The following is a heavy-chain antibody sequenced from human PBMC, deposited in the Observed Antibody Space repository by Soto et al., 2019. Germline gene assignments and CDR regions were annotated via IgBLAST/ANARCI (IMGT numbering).Heavy chain of an antibody. Sequence: GGSLRLSCAVSGFRFRDYWMSWVRQAPGKGLEWVANIKQEESDKYYVDSVKGRFTISRDNAKNALYLQMNSLRVEDTAVYYCAAYCYTMTCTHFHGYSWGQGTQVTVSS. J-gene: IGHJ5*02. CDR1: GFRFRDYW. CDR2: IKQEESDK. CDR3: AAYCYTMTCTHFHGYS. D-gene: IGHD3-16*02. V-gene: IGHV3-7*03.